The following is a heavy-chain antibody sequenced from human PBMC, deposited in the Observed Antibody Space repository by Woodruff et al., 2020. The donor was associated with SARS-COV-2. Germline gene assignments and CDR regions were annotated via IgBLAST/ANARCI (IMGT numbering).Heavy chain of an antibody. J-gene: IGHJ4*02. Sequence: GLEWVSYISTSGTRKYYADSVQGRFTISRDNAKNSLYLQMNSLRAEDTAVYYCARYGSGTDYYDTSGYSNHFHFWGQGTQVTVS. CDR3: ARYGSGTDYYDTSGYSNHFHF. V-gene: IGHV3-11*01. D-gene: IGHD3-22*01. CDR2: ISTSGTRK.